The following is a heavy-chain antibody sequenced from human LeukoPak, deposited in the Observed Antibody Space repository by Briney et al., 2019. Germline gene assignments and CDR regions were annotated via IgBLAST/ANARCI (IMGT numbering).Heavy chain of an antibody. J-gene: IGHJ3*02. Sequence: GASVKVSCKASGYTFTGYYMHWVRQAPGQGLEWMGWISAYNGNTNYAQKLQGRVTMTTDTSTSTAYMELRSLRSDDTAVYHCASGSEGAFDIWGQGTMVTVSS. CDR3: ASGSEGAFDI. CDR2: ISAYNGNT. V-gene: IGHV1-18*04. CDR1: GYTFTGYY.